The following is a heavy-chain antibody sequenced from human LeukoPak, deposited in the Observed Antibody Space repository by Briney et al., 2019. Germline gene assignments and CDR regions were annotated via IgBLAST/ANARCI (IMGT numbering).Heavy chain of an antibody. Sequence: PSETLSLTCGVSGGSISSTNWWSGVRQPPGQGLEWIGEVSLTGETNYNPSLKSRVTISVDTSKNQFSLKLSSLTAADTGVYYCVACKELGGSRYVGSSRVRLDPWSRGTLVTVSS. CDR3: VACKELGGSRYVGSSRVRLDP. CDR2: VSLTGET. J-gene: IGHJ5*02. V-gene: IGHV4-4*02. D-gene: IGHD1-7*01. CDR1: GGSISSTNW.